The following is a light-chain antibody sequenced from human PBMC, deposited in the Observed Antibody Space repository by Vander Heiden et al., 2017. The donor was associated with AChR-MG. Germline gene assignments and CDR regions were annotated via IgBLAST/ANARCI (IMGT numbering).Light chain of an antibody. Sequence: DIQMTQSPSTLPASVGDRLTITCRASQSVSSWLAWYQQKPGKAPQLLNDKTSSLDSGVPSRCSGSGSGTEFTLTISRLQPDDFATYYYQQYANYLTFGQGTKVEIK. J-gene: IGKJ1*01. CDR3: QQYANYLT. CDR2: KTS. V-gene: IGKV1-5*03. CDR1: QSVSSW.